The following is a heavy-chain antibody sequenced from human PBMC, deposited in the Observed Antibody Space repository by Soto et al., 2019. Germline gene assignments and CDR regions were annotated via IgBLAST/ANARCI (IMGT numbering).Heavy chain of an antibody. CDR1: GFTFSSYW. J-gene: IGHJ6*02. CDR2: IKGDGIER. CDR3: ARDGCTSASCDVYGMDV. D-gene: IGHD2-2*01. Sequence: GGSLRLSCAASGFTFSSYWMSWVRQAAGKGLVWVANIKGDGIERHYVDSVKGRFIISRDNAKNSLFLQMNSLTVEDTAVYYCARDGCTSASCDVYGMDVWGQGTTVTAP. V-gene: IGHV3-7*03.